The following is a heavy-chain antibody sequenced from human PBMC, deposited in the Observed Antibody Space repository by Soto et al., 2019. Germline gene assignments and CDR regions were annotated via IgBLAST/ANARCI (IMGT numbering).Heavy chain of an antibody. CDR3: ARYHYYDSSGYGGMDV. CDR2: ISSSSSYI. D-gene: IGHD3-22*01. V-gene: IGHV3-21*01. Sequence: GGSLRLSCAASGFTFSSYSMNWVRQAPGKGLEWVSSISSSSSYIYYADSVKGRFTISRDNAKNSLYLQMNSLRAEDTAVYYCARYHYYDSSGYGGMDVWGQGTTVTVSS. J-gene: IGHJ6*02. CDR1: GFTFSSYS.